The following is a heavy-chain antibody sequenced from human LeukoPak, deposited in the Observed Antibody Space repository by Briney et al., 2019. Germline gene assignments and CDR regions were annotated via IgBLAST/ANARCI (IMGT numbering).Heavy chain of an antibody. Sequence: PSETLSLTCAVYGGSFSGYYWSWIRQPPGKGLEWIGEINHSGTINYNPSLKSRVTISLDTSKNHFSLIVTSVTAADTAVYYCARDRSYGRWSQGTLVTVSS. J-gene: IGHJ4*02. CDR3: ARDRSYGR. CDR1: GGSFSGYY. D-gene: IGHD5-18*01. V-gene: IGHV4-34*01. CDR2: INHSGTI.